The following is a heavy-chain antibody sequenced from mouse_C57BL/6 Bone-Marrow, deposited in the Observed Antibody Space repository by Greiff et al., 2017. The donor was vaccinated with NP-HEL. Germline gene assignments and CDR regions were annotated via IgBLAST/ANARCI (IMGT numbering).Heavy chain of an antibody. Sequence: EVQLVESGGDLVKPGGSLKLSCAASGFTFSSYGMSWVRQTPDKRLEWVATISSGGSYTYYPDSVKGRFTISRDNAKNTLYLQLCSLNSEDTAMYSCARHHRLLPFFAYWGQGTLVTVSA. CDR3: ARHHRLLPFFAY. CDR2: ISSGGSYT. D-gene: IGHD1-1*01. V-gene: IGHV5-6*01. J-gene: IGHJ3*01. CDR1: GFTFSSYG.